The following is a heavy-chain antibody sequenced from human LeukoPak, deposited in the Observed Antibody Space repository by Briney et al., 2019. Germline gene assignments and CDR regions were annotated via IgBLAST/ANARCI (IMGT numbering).Heavy chain of an antibody. J-gene: IGHJ4*02. Sequence: PSETLSLTCAAYGGSFSGYYWSWIRQPPGKGLEWIGEINHSGSTNYNPSLKSRVTISVDTSKNQFSLKLSSVTAADTAVYYCARGSYDYVWGSYRSYYFDYWGQGTLVTVSS. V-gene: IGHV4-34*01. CDR1: GGSFSGYY. D-gene: IGHD3-16*02. CDR3: ARGSYDYVWGSYRSYYFDY. CDR2: INHSGST.